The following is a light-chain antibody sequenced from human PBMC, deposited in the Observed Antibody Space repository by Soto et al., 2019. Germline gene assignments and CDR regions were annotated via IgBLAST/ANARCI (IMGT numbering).Light chain of an antibody. CDR1: SSDVGGYNY. J-gene: IGLJ1*01. CDR3: SSFEGSNSYV. CDR2: EVS. Sequence: QSVLXQPPSASGSPGQSVTISCTGTSSDVGGYNYVSWYQQHPGKAPKLMIYEVSKRPSGVPDRFSGSKSGNTASLTVSGLQAEDEADYYCSSFEGSNSYVFGTGTKVTVL. V-gene: IGLV2-8*01.